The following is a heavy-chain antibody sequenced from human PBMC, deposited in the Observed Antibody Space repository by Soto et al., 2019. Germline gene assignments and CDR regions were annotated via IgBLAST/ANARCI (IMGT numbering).Heavy chain of an antibody. CDR2: IYYSGST. Sequence: LSLTCTVSGGSISSGDYYWSWIRQHPGKGLEWIGYIYYSGSTYYNPSLKSRVTISVDTSKNQFSLKLSSVTAADTAVYYCARDRWSGSIPDVWGQGTTVTVSS. J-gene: IGHJ6*02. CDR1: GGSISSGDYY. CDR3: ARDRWSGSIPDV. D-gene: IGHD3-3*01. V-gene: IGHV4-31*03.